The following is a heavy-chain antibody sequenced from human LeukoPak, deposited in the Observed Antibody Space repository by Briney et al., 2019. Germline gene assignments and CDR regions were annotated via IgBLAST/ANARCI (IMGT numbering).Heavy chain of an antibody. CDR1: GLTFSSYW. V-gene: IGHV3-7*01. J-gene: IGHJ4*02. CDR3: ARDPLRLGELSDGVDY. D-gene: IGHD3-16*02. CDR2: IKQDGSEK. Sequence: PGGSLRLSCAASGLTFSSYWMSWVRQAPGKGLDWVANIKQDGSEKYYVDSVKGRFTISRDNAKNSLYLQMNSLRAEDTAVYYCARDPLRLGELSDGVDYWGQGTLVTVSS.